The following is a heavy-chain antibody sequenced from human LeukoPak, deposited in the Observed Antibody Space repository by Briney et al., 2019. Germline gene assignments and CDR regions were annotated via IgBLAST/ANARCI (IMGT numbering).Heavy chain of an antibody. CDR1: GYTFTSYY. V-gene: IGHV1-46*01. J-gene: IGHJ6*03. CDR3: AILTVSTLYYYYYMDV. Sequence: GASVKVSCKASGYTFTSYYMHWVRQAPGQGLEWMGINNPSGGSTSYAQKFQGRVTMTRDMSTSTVYMELSSLRSEDTAVYYCAILTVSTLYYYYYMDVWGKGTTVTVSS. CDR2: NNPSGGST. D-gene: IGHD4-17*01.